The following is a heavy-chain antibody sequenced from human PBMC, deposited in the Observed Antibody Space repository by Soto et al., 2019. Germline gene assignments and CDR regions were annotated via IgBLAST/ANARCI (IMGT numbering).Heavy chain of an antibody. J-gene: IGHJ1*01. CDR2: ISSSSSYI. CDR1: GFTFSSYS. Sequence: EVQLVESGGGLVKPGGSLRLSCAASGFTFSSYSMNWVRQAPGKGLEWVSSISSSSSYIYYADSVKGRFTISRDNAKNSLYLQMNSRRAEDTAVYYCARDPPCDYYDTTPGFQHWGQCTLVTVSS. CDR3: ARDPPCDYYDTTPGFQH. V-gene: IGHV3-21*01. D-gene: IGHD3-22*01.